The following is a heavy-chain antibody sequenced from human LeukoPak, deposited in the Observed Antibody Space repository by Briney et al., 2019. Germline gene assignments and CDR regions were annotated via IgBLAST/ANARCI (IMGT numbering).Heavy chain of an antibody. Sequence: SETLSLTCVVSGDSITRSEYYGDWIRQPPGRGLEWIGRIYYSGAPHYSGSLKSRATISVDTIKNQFSLELRSVTAAGTALYYCARRLRGGRRYHYYYMDVWGKGTTVTISS. D-gene: IGHD2-15*01. V-gene: IGHV4-39*01. CDR2: IYYSGAP. CDR1: GDSITRSEYY. CDR3: ARRLRGGRRYHYYYMDV. J-gene: IGHJ6*03.